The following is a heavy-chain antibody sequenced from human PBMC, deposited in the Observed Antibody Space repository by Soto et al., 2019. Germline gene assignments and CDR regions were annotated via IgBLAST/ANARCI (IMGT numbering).Heavy chain of an antibody. CDR2: INAGNGNT. Sequence: QVQLVQSGAEEKKPGASVKVSCKASGYTFTSYAMHWVRQAPGQRLEWMGWINAGNGNTKYSHKFQGRVIITRDTSASTAYMELSSLRSEDTAVYYCARSIVVVTALDYWGQGTLVTVSS. CDR3: ARSIVVVTALDY. J-gene: IGHJ4*02. V-gene: IGHV1-3*05. D-gene: IGHD2-21*02. CDR1: GYTFTSYA.